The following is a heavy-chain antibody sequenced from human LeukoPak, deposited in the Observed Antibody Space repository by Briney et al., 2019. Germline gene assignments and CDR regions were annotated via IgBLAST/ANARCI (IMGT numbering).Heavy chain of an antibody. D-gene: IGHD5-12*01. CDR3: ARLGSMATRSRIDY. CDR2: INHSGST. Sequence: SDTLSLTCAVHGGSFSGYYWSWIRQPPGKGLEWIGEINHSGSTNYNPSLKSRVTISVDTSKNQFSLKLSSVTAADTAVYYCARLGSMATRSRIDYWGQGTLVTVSS. V-gene: IGHV4-34*01. J-gene: IGHJ4*02. CDR1: GGSFSGYY.